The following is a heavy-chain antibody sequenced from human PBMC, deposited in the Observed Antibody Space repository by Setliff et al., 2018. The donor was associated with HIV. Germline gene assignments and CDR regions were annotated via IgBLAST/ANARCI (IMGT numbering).Heavy chain of an antibody. CDR3: AGSRGYFVKAE. D-gene: IGHD3-22*01. CDR1: GFTSGFTLTNYW. CDR2: INQNGREK. Sequence: GGSLRLSCAASGFTSGFTLTNYWMSWVRQAPGKGLEWVANINQNGREKYYVDSVKGRFTISRDNAKDSLYLQMNSLRGEDTAVYYCAGSRGYFVKAEWGQGTLVTVSS. V-gene: IGHV3-7*01. J-gene: IGHJ4*02.